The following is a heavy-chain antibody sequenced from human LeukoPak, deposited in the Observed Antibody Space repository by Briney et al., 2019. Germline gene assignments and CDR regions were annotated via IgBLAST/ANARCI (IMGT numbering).Heavy chain of an antibody. CDR2: IYHSGST. Sequence: SETLSLTCAVSGGSISSGGYSWSCIRQPPGKGLEWIGYIYHSGSTYYNPSLKSRVTISVDRSKNQFSLKLSSVTAADTAAYYCARGPFVVPAAPAGKSYAFDIWGQGTMVTVSS. D-gene: IGHD2-2*01. V-gene: IGHV4-30-2*01. J-gene: IGHJ3*02. CDR1: GGSISSGGYS. CDR3: ARGPFVVPAAPAGKSYAFDI.